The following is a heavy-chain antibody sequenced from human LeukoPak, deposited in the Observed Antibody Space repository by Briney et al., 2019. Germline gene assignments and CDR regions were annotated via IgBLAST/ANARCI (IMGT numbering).Heavy chain of an antibody. Sequence: GGALRLSCAPSGFTFSSYWMHAGRQAPGEGVGCVSRINSDGSSTSYADSVQGRFTISRDNAKNTLYLQMNKLRADDTDVYYCARVKRWKAADQYYFDYWGQGTLLTVPT. CDR3: ARVKRWKAADQYYFDY. J-gene: IGHJ4*02. D-gene: IGHD5-24*01. CDR1: GFTFSSYW. V-gene: IGHV3-74*01. CDR2: INSDGSST.